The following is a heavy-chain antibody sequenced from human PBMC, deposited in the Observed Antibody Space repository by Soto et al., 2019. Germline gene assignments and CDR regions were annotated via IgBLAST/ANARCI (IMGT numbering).Heavy chain of an antibody. CDR1: GFTFSSYS. J-gene: IGHJ4*02. CDR2: ISSSSTYI. D-gene: IGHD4-17*01. Sequence: GGSLRLSCAASGFTFSSYSMNWVRQAPGKGLEWVSSISSSSTYIYYADSVKGRFTTSRDNAKNSLYLQMNSLRAEDTAVYYCARDLASTTIPNYWGQGTLVTVSS. V-gene: IGHV3-21*01. CDR3: ARDLASTTIPNY.